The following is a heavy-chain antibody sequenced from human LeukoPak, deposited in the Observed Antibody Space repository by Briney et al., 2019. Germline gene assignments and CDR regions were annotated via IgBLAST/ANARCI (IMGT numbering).Heavy chain of an antibody. J-gene: IGHJ4*02. CDR1: GFTFSSYA. V-gene: IGHV3-33*01. CDR2: IWYDGSNK. D-gene: IGHD4-17*01. Sequence: GRSLRLSCAASGFTFSSYAMNWVRQAPGKGLEWVAVIWYDGSNKYYADSVKGRFTISRDNSKNTVYLQMNNLGAGDTAIYYCARGGAFGDRTYYFASWGQGILVTVSS. CDR3: ARGGAFGDRTYYFAS.